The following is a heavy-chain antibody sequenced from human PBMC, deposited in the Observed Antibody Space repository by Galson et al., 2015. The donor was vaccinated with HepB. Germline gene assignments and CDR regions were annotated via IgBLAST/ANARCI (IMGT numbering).Heavy chain of an antibody. CDR3: AIWRGEQMGYYDYVWGSYYHSYFQH. Sequence: SVKVSCKASGGTFSSYAISWVRQAPGQGLEWMGGIIPIFGTANYAQKFQGRVTITADESTSTAYMELSSLRSEDTAVYYCAIWRGEQMGYYDYVWGSYYHSYFQHWGQGTLVTVSS. CDR1: GGTFSSYA. D-gene: IGHD3-16*01. CDR2: IIPIFGTA. J-gene: IGHJ1*01. V-gene: IGHV1-69*13.